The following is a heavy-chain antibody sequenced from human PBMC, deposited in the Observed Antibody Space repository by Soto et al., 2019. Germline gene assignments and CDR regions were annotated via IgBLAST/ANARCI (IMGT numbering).Heavy chain of an antibody. D-gene: IGHD6-19*01. CDR1: GGTFSSYT. V-gene: IGHV1-69*02. CDR3: ARAPRGYSSGWYAIDY. J-gene: IGHJ4*02. Sequence: QVQLVQSGAEVKKPGSSVKVSCKASGGTFSSYTISWVRQAPGQGLEWMGRIIPILGIANYAQKFQGRVTITADKSTSTADMELSSLRSEDTAVYYCARAPRGYSSGWYAIDYWGQGTLVTVSS. CDR2: IIPILGIA.